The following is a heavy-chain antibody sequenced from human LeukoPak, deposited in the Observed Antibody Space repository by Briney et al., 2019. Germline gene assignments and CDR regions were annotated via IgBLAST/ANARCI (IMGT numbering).Heavy chain of an antibody. V-gene: IGHV5-51*01. J-gene: IGHJ4*02. CDR3: VRSPGEYSGYEYYFDY. Sequence: GESLKISCKGSGYGFTNYWIGWVRQMPGKGLEWMGIIYPGDSDTRYSPSFQGQVTISVDKSISTAYLQWSSLKASDTAMYYCVRSPGEYSGYEYYFDYWGQGTLVIVSS. D-gene: IGHD5-12*01. CDR2: IYPGDSDT. CDR1: GYGFTNYW.